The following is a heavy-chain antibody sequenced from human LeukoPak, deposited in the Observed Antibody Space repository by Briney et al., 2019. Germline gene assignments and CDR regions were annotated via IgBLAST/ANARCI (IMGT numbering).Heavy chain of an antibody. CDR1: GLTFSKYS. CDR3: AKDFNWHSPSYFDS. J-gene: IGHJ4*02. V-gene: IGHV3-48*01. D-gene: IGHD1-7*01. CDR2: IDTSSTIM. Sequence: GGSLRLSCAASGLTFSKYSMTWVRQAPGKGLEWVSFIDTSSTIMYYTDSVKGRFTISRDNSKNTLYLQMNSLRAEDTAVYYCAKDFNWHSPSYFDSWGQGTLVTVSS.